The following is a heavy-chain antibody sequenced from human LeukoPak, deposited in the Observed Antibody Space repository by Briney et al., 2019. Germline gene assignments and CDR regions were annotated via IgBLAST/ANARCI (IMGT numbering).Heavy chain of an antibody. CDR2: IYTSGSS. Sequence: SETLSLTCTVSDGSISSYYWSWIRQPAGKGLEWIGQIYTSGSSNYNTSLKSRVTMSIDTSKNQFSLKVRSVTAADTAVYYCARELGTTVSFDYWGRGAQVTVSS. V-gene: IGHV4-4*07. CDR3: ARELGTTVSFDY. J-gene: IGHJ4*02. D-gene: IGHD1-26*01. CDR1: DGSISSYY.